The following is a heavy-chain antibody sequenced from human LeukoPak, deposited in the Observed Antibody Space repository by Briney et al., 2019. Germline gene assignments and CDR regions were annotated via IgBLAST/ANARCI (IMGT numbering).Heavy chain of an antibody. CDR3: ARERIAVAGTGGPSTIFDY. CDR1: GFTFSSYE. Sequence: GGSLRLSCAASGFTFSSYEMNWVRQAPGKGLEWVSYISSSGSTIYYADSVKGRFTISRDSAKNSLYLQMNSLRAEDTAVYYCARERIAVAGTGGPSTIFDYWGQGTLVTVSS. D-gene: IGHD6-19*01. CDR2: ISSSGSTI. V-gene: IGHV3-48*03. J-gene: IGHJ4*02.